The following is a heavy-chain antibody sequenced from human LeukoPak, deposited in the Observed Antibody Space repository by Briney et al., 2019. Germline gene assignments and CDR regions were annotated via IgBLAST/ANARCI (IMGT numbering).Heavy chain of an antibody. V-gene: IGHV1-69*13. Sequence: GASVTVSCTASGGTFSSYAISWVRQAPGQGLEWMGGIIPIFGTANYAQKFLGRVTITADESTSTAYMELSSLRSEDTAVYYCARGGSSSWYQESGYYYYGMDVWGQGTTVTVSS. CDR1: GGTFSSYA. CDR2: IIPIFGTA. D-gene: IGHD6-13*01. CDR3: ARGGSSSWYQESGYYYYGMDV. J-gene: IGHJ6*02.